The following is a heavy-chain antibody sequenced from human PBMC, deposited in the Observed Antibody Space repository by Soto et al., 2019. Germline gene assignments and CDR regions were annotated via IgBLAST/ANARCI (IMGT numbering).Heavy chain of an antibody. CDR2: IYQGGMT. J-gene: IGHJ5*02. CDR3: ARAYCSGGSCYSYSWFDP. Sequence: TSETLSLTCAAPGDAISSGGDPWIWTRQRPGKGLDWIGYIYQGGMTFYNPSLKSRVTISVDRSKNQFSLKLRSVTAADTAVYYCARAYCSGGSCYSYSWFDPSGQGTLVAVSS. CDR1: GDAISSGGDP. D-gene: IGHD2-15*01. V-gene: IGHV4-30-2*01.